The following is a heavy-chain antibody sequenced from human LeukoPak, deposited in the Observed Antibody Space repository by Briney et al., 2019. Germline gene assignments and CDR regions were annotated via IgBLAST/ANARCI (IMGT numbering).Heavy chain of an antibody. CDR1: GYTFTAYY. V-gene: IGHV1-2*02. J-gene: IGHJ4*02. CDR2: INPNTGDT. CDR3: ARSADGYTCGHFDF. D-gene: IGHD5-18*01. Sequence: ASVKVSCKASGYTFTAYYMHWVRQAPGQGLEWRGWINPNTGDTNYAQNFQDRVTMNRDTSISTAYMELSSLRSDDTAVYYCARSADGYTCGHFDFWGQGTLVTVSS.